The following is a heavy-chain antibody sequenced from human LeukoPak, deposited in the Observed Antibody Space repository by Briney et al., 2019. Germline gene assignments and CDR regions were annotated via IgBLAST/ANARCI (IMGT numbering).Heavy chain of an antibody. CDR1: GFTFNNYY. V-gene: IGHV3-11*04. CDR3: ARRYDFWSGYYGWFDP. J-gene: IGHJ5*02. CDR2: ISISGYST. Sequence: PGGSLRLSCAASGFTFNNYYMSWIRRAPGKGLEWISYISISGYSTYYADSVKGRFTISRDNAKNSLYLQMNNLRPEDTAFYCCARRYDFWSGYYGWFDPWGQGTLVTVSS. D-gene: IGHD3-3*01.